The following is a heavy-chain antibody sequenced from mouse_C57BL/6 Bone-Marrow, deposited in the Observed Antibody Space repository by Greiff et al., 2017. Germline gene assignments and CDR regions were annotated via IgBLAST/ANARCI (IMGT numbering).Heavy chain of an antibody. J-gene: IGHJ2*01. Sequence: VKLMESGAELVRPGASVKLSCKASGYTFTDYYINWVKQRPGQGLEWIARIYPGSGNTYYNEKFKGKATLTAEKSSSTAYMQLSSLTSEDSAVYFCATFDYWGQGTTLTVSS. CDR2: IYPGSGNT. CDR1: GYTFTDYY. V-gene: IGHV1-76*01. CDR3: ATFDY.